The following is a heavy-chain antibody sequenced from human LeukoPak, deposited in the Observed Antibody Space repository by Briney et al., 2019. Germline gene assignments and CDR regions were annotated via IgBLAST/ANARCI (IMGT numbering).Heavy chain of an antibody. CDR3: ARALAAAGTWGSYYYYYMDV. CDR2: ISSSSSYI. J-gene: IGHJ6*03. Sequence: GGSLRLSCAASGFTFSSYEMNWVRQAPGKGLEWVSSISSSSSYIYYADSVKGRFTISRDNAKNSLYLQMNSLRAEDTAVYYCARALAAAGTWGSYYYYYMDVWGKGTTVTISS. CDR1: GFTFSSYE. V-gene: IGHV3-21*01. D-gene: IGHD6-13*01.